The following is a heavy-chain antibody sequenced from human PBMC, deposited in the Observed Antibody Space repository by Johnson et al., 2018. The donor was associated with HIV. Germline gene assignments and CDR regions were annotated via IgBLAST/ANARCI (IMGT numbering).Heavy chain of an antibody. J-gene: IGHJ3*02. CDR2: TSYDGSNK. V-gene: IGHV3-30*03. CDR1: EFTFSSYG. Sequence: QVQLVESGGGVVQPGRSLRLSCAASEFTFSSYGMHWVRQAPGKGLEWVAVTSYDGSNKYYADSVKGRFTISRDDSKNMLYLQMNSLRAEDTAVYYCARDDRPDGFDIWGQGTMVTVSS. CDR3: ARDDRPDGFDI.